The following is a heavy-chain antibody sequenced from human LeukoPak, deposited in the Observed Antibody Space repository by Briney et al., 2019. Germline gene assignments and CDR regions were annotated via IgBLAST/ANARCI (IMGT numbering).Heavy chain of an antibody. Sequence: GGSLRLSCAASGFTFSSYWMHWVRQAPGKGLVWVSRINSDGSSTSYADSVKGRFTISRDNAKNTLYLQMNSLRAEDTAVYYCARDQYDILTGYYGDQVEWFDPWGQGTLVTVSS. CDR2: INSDGSST. D-gene: IGHD3-9*01. CDR3: ARDQYDILTGYYGDQVEWFDP. CDR1: GFTFSSYW. J-gene: IGHJ5*02. V-gene: IGHV3-74*01.